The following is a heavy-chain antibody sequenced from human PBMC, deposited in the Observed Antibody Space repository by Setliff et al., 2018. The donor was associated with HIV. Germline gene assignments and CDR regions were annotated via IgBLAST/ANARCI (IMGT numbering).Heavy chain of an antibody. CDR2: IYWNNNK. CDR1: GLSLSTSGVG. J-gene: IGHJ4*02. CDR3: AYSGRQLRGPYFDF. V-gene: IGHV2-5*01. D-gene: IGHD1-1*01. Sequence: SGPTLVNPTQTLTLTCTFSGLSLSTSGVGVGCIRQSPGKALEWLAFIYWNNNKHYSTSLKSRLTVTKDTSKNRVVFTMTNMDHVDTATYYCAYSGRQLRGPYFDFWGQGTPVTVSS.